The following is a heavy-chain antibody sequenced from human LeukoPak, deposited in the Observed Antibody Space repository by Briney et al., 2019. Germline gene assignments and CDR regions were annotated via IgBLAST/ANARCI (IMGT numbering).Heavy chain of an antibody. V-gene: IGHV4-59*08. J-gene: IGHJ5*02. CDR2: IYYSGST. CDR1: GGSISSYY. D-gene: IGHD3-16*01. Sequence: PSETLYLTCTVSGGSISSYYWSWIRQPPGKGLEWIGYIYYSGSTNYNPSLKSRVTISVDTSKNQFSLKLSSVTAADTAVYYCATSRGIRGYNWFDPWGQGTLVTVSS. CDR3: ATSRGIRGYNWFDP.